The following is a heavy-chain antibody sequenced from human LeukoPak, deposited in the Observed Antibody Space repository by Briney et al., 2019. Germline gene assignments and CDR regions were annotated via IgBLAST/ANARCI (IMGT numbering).Heavy chain of an antibody. CDR1: GGSISSYY. V-gene: IGHV4-59*01. J-gene: IGHJ4*02. Sequence: SETLSLTCTVSGGSISSYYWSWIRQPPGKGLEWIGYIYYSGSTNYNPSLKSRVAISVDTSKNQFSLMLSSVTAADTAVYYCARVSGYDWESFYDSWGQGTLVTVSS. CDR2: IYYSGST. CDR3: ARVSGYDWESFYDS. D-gene: IGHD5-12*01.